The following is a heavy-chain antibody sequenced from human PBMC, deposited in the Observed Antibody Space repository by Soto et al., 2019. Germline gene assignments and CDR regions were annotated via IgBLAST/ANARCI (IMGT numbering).Heavy chain of an antibody. CDR3: AKDITYHDYGDYMMGY. CDR2: ISGSGGST. Sequence: EVQLLESGGGLVQPGGSLRLSCAASGFTFSSYAMSWVRQAPGKGLEWVSAISGSGGSTYYADSVKGRFTISRDNSKNTLYLRMNSLRAEDTAVYYCAKDITYHDYGDYMMGYWGQGTLVTVSS. CDR1: GFTFSSYA. V-gene: IGHV3-23*01. D-gene: IGHD4-17*01. J-gene: IGHJ4*02.